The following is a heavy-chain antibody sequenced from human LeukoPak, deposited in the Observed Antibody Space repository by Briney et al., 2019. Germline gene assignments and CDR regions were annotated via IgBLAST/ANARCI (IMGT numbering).Heavy chain of an antibody. D-gene: IGHD5-18*01. Sequence: AETLCLTCTASGDSISSYSWSWIRQLPGKGLEWIWDSYNSGRTTCNPSRKSRATMSVSTSKNQFSLNLTSVTAADTAVNYCARQTRYNYGPAFAFWGQGALVTASS. CDR1: GDSISSYS. CDR3: ARQTRYNYGPAFAF. J-gene: IGHJ4*02. V-gene: IGHV4-59*08. CDR2: SYNSGRT.